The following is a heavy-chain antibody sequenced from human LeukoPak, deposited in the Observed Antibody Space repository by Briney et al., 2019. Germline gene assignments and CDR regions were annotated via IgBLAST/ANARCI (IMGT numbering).Heavy chain of an antibody. V-gene: IGHV1-69*13. CDR1: GRTFTSYV. Sequence: SVEVSCKASGRTFTSYVIMWGRQAPGQGLEWMGGIIPIFGTANYAQKFQGRVTITADESTSTAYMELSSLTSEDTAVYYCARGGVATIIFDYWGQGTLVTVSS. CDR3: ARGGVATIIFDY. J-gene: IGHJ4*02. D-gene: IGHD5-12*01. CDR2: IIPIFGTA.